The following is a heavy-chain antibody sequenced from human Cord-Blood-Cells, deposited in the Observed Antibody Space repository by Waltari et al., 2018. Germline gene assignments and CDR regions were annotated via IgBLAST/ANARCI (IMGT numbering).Heavy chain of an antibody. CDR3: ARPASGSSSIYYYGMDV. D-gene: IGHD6-6*01. CDR2: MNRNRGNT. CDR1: GYTFTSYD. V-gene: IGHV1-8*01. Sequence: QVQLVQSGAEVKKPGASVKVSCKASGYTFTSYDINWVLQATGQGLEWMGWMNRNRGNTGESQNVQGRDARTRTTTISTAYMELSSLRSEDTAVYYCARPASGSSSIYYYGMDVWGQGTTVTVSS. J-gene: IGHJ6*02.